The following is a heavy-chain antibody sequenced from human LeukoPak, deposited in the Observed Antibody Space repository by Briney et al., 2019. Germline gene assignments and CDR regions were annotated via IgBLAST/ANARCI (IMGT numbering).Heavy chain of an antibody. CDR3: ARGVSSGWRHYYYGMDV. Sequence: SATLSLTCAVYGGSFSGYYWSWIRQPPGKGLEWIGEINHSGSTNYNPSLKSRVTISVDTSKNQFSLKLSSVTAADTAVYYCARGVSSGWRHYYYGMDVWGQGTTVTVSS. J-gene: IGHJ6*02. CDR2: INHSGST. V-gene: IGHV4-34*01. CDR1: GGSFSGYY. D-gene: IGHD6-19*01.